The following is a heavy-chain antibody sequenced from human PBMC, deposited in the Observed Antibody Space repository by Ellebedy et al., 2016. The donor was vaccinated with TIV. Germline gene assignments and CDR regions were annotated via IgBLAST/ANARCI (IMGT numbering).Heavy chain of an antibody. CDR3: ARDNRIQLWLGWFDP. CDR1: GYTFTGYY. D-gene: IGHD5-18*01. CDR2: INAGNGNT. J-gene: IGHJ5*02. Sequence: ASVKVSCKASGYTFTGYYIHWVRQAPGQRLEWMGWINAGNGNTEYSQKFQGRVTITRDTSASTAYMELSSLRSEDTAVYYCARDNRIQLWLGWFDPWGQGTLVTISS. V-gene: IGHV1-3*01.